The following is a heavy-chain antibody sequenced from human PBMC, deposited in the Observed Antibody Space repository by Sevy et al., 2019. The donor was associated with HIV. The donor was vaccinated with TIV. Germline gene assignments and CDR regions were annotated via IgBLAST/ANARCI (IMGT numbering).Heavy chain of an antibody. D-gene: IGHD6-19*01. J-gene: IGHJ4*02. CDR2: ISGSGDST. V-gene: IGHV3-23*01. CDR3: AKRKMSGWYNLDY. CDR1: GFTFRSYV. Sequence: GGSLRLSCATSGFTFRSYVMSWVRQAPGKGLEWVSIISGSGDSTNYADSVKGRFTISRDNSKNTLDLQMNSLRAEDTAVYYCAKRKMSGWYNLDYWGQGTLVTVSS.